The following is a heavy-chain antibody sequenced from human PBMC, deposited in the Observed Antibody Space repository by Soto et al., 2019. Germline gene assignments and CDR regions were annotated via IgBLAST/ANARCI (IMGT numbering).Heavy chain of an antibody. CDR3: AREAGIAAAGPFLKFDY. CDR2: IIPKLGAA. J-gene: IGHJ4*02. V-gene: IGHV1-69*13. Sequence: ASVKVSCKASGGGNLRDYRTTWVRRAPGQGLEWMGGIIPKLGAANYAQNFQGRVTVTADESTSTAYMELSSLRSEDTAVYYCAREAGIAAAGPFLKFDYWGQGTLVTVSS. D-gene: IGHD6-13*01. CDR1: GGGNLRDYR.